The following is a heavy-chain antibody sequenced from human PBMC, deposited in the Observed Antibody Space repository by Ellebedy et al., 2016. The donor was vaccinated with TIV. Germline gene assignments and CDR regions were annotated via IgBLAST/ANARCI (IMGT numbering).Heavy chain of an antibody. V-gene: IGHV3-33*08. CDR1: GFTFSSHG. Sequence: GESLKISCAASGFTFSSHGMHWVRQAPGKGLELVAVVWYHGSNIYYADFVKGRFTISRDNFKNNIFLQMNSLRAEDTAVYYCARDGVIPSGVVPQFDPWGQGTLVTVSS. J-gene: IGHJ5*02. CDR3: ARDGVIPSGVVPQFDP. CDR2: VWYHGSNI. D-gene: IGHD3-3*01.